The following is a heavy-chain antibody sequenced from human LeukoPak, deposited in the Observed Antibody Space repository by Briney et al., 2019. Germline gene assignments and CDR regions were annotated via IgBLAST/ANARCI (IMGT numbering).Heavy chain of an antibody. CDR2: ISAYNGNT. CDR1: GYTFSYYG. CDR3: ARDYCTNGVCSNWFDP. J-gene: IGHJ5*02. D-gene: IGHD2-8*01. Sequence: EASVKVSCKASGYTFSYYGFTWVRQAPGQGLEWMGWISAYNGNTNYAQNLQGRVTMTTDISTSTAYMELSRLRSDDTAVYYCARDYCTNGVCSNWFDPWGQGTLVTVSS. V-gene: IGHV1-18*01.